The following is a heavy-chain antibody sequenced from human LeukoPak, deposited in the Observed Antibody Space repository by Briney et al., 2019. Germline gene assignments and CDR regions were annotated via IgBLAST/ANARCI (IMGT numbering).Heavy chain of an antibody. V-gene: IGHV4-39*01. CDR2: FHYSGKT. CDR1: SGSISSSSYY. J-gene: IGHJ6*03. CDR3: ARLLYGDFYYYYYMDV. D-gene: IGHD4-17*01. Sequence: SETLSLTCTVSSGSISSSSYYWVWIRQPPGKGLEWIGSFHYSGKTFYNPSLKSRVTISVDTSKNQFSLKLSSATAADTAVYCCARLLYGDFYYYYYMDVWGKGSTVTISS.